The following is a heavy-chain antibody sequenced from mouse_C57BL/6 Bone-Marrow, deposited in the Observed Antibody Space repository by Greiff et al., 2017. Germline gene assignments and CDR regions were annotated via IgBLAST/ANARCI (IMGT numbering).Heavy chain of an antibody. CDR2: IYPGSGNT. CDR1: GYSFTSYY. Sequence: VKLMESGPELVKPGASVKISCKASGYSFTSYYIHWVKQRPGQGLEWIGWIYPGSGNTKYNEKFKGKATLTADTSSSTAYMQLSSLTSEDSAVYYCARLRFPLAMDYWGQGTSVTVSS. V-gene: IGHV1-66*01. CDR3: ARLRFPLAMDY. J-gene: IGHJ4*01.